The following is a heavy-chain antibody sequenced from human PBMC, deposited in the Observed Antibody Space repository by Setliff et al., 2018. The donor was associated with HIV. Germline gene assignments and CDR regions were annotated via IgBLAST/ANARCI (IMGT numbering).Heavy chain of an antibody. D-gene: IGHD3-10*01. CDR2: INSGSSSI. V-gene: IGHV3-48*04. J-gene: IGHJ3*02. CDR1: GFTFGRYS. Sequence: PGGSLRLSCAASGFTFGRYSMNWVRQAPGKGLEWVGFINSGSSSIFYGDSVKGRFTISRDDAKNSLLLHMNSLRAEDTAVYYCARETTGWFGELAAAFDIWGHGTLVTVSS. CDR3: ARETTGWFGELAAAFDI.